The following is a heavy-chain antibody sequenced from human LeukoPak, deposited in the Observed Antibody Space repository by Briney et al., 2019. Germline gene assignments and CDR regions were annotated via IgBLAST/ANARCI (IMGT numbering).Heavy chain of an antibody. D-gene: IGHD2-15*01. J-gene: IGHJ4*02. CDR3: ARAATSGGYSLGDY. Sequence: GGSLRLSCAASGFTFSSYAMHWVRQAPVKGLEWVAVISYDGSNKYYADSVKGRFTISRDNSKNTLYLQMNSLRAEDTAVYYCARAATSGGYSLGDYWGQGTLVTVSS. V-gene: IGHV3-30-3*01. CDR1: GFTFSSYA. CDR2: ISYDGSNK.